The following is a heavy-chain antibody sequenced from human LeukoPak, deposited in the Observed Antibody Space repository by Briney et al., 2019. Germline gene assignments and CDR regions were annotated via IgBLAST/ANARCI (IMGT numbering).Heavy chain of an antibody. CDR3: ARAGYSGTYYGDY. CDR2: ISTGSSAK. Sequence: PGGSLRLSCAASGFTFSNHGMHWVRQAPGRGLEWVSYISTGSSAKYCADSVKGRFTISRDNAKNSLFLHMNSLRDEDTAVYYCARAGYSGTYYGDYWGQGTLVTVSS. J-gene: IGHJ4*02. D-gene: IGHD1-26*01. V-gene: IGHV3-48*02. CDR1: GFTFSNHG.